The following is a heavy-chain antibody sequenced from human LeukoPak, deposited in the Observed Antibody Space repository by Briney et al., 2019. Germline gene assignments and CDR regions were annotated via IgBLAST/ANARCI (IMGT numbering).Heavy chain of an antibody. CDR2: ISWNSGSI. CDR3: ARGHWELVY. CDR1: GFTFDDYA. D-gene: IGHD2-8*01. J-gene: IGHJ4*02. V-gene: IGHV3-9*01. Sequence: PGGSLRLSCAASGFTFDDYAMHWVRQAPGKGLEWVSGISWNSGSIGYADSVKGRFTISRDNAKNSLYLQMNSLRAEDTAVYYCARGHWELVYWGQGTLVTVSS.